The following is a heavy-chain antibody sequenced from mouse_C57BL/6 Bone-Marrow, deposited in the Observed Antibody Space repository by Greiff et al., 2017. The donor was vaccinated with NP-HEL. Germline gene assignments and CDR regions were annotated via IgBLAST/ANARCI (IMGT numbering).Heavy chain of an antibody. Sequence: EVKLQESGGGLVKPGGSLKLSCAASGFTFSDYGMHWVLQAPEKGLEWVAYISSGSSTIYYADTVKGRFTISRDNAKNTLFLQMTSLRSEDTAMYYCARPRDYAVYYAMDYWGEGTSVTVSS. CDR3: ARPRDYAVYYAMDY. V-gene: IGHV5-17*01. J-gene: IGHJ4*01. D-gene: IGHD2-4*01. CDR1: GFTFSDYG. CDR2: ISSGSSTI.